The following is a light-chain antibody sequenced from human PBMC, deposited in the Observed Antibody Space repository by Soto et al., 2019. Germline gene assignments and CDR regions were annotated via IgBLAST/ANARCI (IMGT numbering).Light chain of an antibody. CDR3: TSYAGSNNFVV. V-gene: IGLV2-8*01. CDR2: EVS. Sequence: QSALTQPPSASGSPGQSVTISCTGTSSDVGGYNYVSWYQQHPGKAPKLMIYEVSKRPSGVPDRFSGSKSGNTASLTVSGLQAEDEVDYSCTSYAGSNNFVVFGGGTSSPS. J-gene: IGLJ2*01. CDR1: SSDVGGYNY.